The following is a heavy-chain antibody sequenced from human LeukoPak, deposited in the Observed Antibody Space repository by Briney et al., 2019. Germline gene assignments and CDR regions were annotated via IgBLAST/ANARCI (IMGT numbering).Heavy chain of an antibody. CDR1: GVTLSSYA. Sequence: GGSLRLSCAASGVTLSSYAMSWVRQAPGKGLEWVSGISGSGDNTYYADSVKGRFTISRDNSKNTLYVQVNSLGTEDTAAYYCAKGSYYDSSGSFYFDYWGQGTPVTVSS. J-gene: IGHJ4*02. V-gene: IGHV3-23*01. CDR3: AKGSYYDSSGSFYFDY. CDR2: ISGSGDNT. D-gene: IGHD3-22*01.